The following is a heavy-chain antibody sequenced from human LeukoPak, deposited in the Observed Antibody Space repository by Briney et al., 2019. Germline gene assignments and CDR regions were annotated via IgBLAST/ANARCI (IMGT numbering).Heavy chain of an antibody. V-gene: IGHV4-38-2*01. Sequence: SETLSLTCDVSGYSIIGGYFWGWIRQPPGMGLEWIGSTAHRGSTYYNPSLKGRVSISIDGSKNQFSLSLTSVAAADTAIYYCARVTRNSGWFFDYWGQGTLATVSS. CDR3: ARVTRNSGWFFDY. CDR1: GYSIIGGYF. J-gene: IGHJ4*02. D-gene: IGHD6-19*01. CDR2: TAHRGST.